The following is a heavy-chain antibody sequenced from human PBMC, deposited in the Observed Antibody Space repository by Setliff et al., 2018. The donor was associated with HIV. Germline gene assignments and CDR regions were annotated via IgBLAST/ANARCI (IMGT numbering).Heavy chain of an antibody. CDR2: IYYSGTA. J-gene: IGHJ4*02. V-gene: IGHV4-39*07. CDR1: GGSISSLSDY. Sequence: PWETLSLTCDVSGGSISSLSDYGGWVRRSPGRGLEWLVSIYYSGTAYYNPSLKSRVAISIDTSKNHFSLKPTAVTAADTAIYYCARDSHYGDYHYWGPGTMVTVSS. CDR3: ARDSHYGDYHY. D-gene: IGHD4-17*01.